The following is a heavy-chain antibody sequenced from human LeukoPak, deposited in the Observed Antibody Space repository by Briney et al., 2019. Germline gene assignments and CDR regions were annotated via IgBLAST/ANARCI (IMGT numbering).Heavy chain of an antibody. Sequence: PETLSLTCAVYGGSFSGYYWSWIRQPPGKGLEWIGEINHSGSTNYNPSLKSRVTISVDTSKNQFSLKLSSVTAADTAVYYCARAPHPGSGHRFYYMDVWGKGTTVTVSS. D-gene: IGHD3-10*01. CDR3: ARAPHPGSGHRFYYMDV. J-gene: IGHJ6*03. CDR1: GGSFSGYY. CDR2: INHSGST. V-gene: IGHV4-34*01.